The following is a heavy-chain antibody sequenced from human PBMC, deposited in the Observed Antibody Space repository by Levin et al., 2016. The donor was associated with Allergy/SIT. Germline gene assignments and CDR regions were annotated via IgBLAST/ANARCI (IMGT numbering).Heavy chain of an antibody. D-gene: IGHD3-3*01. Sequence: GESLKISCAASGFTFSSYEMNWVRQAPGKGLEWVSYISSSGSTIYYADSVKGRFTISRDNAKNSLYLQMNSLRAEDTAVYYCAREMAEVLEWLSYFDYWGQGTLVTVSS. CDR3: AREMAEVLEWLSYFDY. CDR2: ISSSGSTI. V-gene: IGHV3-48*03. CDR1: GFTFSSYE. J-gene: IGHJ4*02.